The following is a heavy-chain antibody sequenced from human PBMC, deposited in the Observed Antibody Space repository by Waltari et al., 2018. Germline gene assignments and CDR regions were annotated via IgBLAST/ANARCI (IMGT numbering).Heavy chain of an antibody. CDR3: ARSGYDFWSWFDS. D-gene: IGHD3-3*01. CDR2: VHYSEST. Sequence: QVQLQESGPGLVKPSETLSLTCPVSGGSISSSYWSWIRQPPGKVLEWVGYVHYSESTNYNPSLKSRVTISVDTSKNEFSLKLSSVSAADTAVYYCARSGYDFWSWFDSWGQGTLVTVSS. CDR1: GGSISSSY. J-gene: IGHJ5*01. V-gene: IGHV4-59*13.